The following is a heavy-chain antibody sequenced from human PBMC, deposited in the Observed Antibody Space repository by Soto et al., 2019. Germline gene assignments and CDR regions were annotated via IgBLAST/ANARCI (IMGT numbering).Heavy chain of an antibody. D-gene: IGHD6-19*01. Sequence: WSLRLSCAASGFTFSSYAMNWVRQAPGKGLEWVSSISGSGGSTFYADSVKGRFTISRDNSKNSVYLQMNSLRAEDTALYHCARSSQFSTGWFDYWGQGTVVTVSS. CDR3: ARSSQFSTGWFDY. CDR2: ISGSGGST. J-gene: IGHJ4*02. V-gene: IGHV3-23*01. CDR1: GFTFSSYA.